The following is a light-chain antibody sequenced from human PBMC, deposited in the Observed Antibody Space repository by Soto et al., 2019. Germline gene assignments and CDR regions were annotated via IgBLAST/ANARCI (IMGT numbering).Light chain of an antibody. Sequence: DIQMTQSPSSLSASVGDTVTITCRASQSITSYLNWYRQKPGKAPRLLIFAASSLESGVPSRFSGSASQTDLTLTISSLQPEDFATYYCQQSYSTPWTFGQGTKVDIK. V-gene: IGKV1-39*01. CDR2: AAS. J-gene: IGKJ1*01. CDR1: QSITSY. CDR3: QQSYSTPWT.